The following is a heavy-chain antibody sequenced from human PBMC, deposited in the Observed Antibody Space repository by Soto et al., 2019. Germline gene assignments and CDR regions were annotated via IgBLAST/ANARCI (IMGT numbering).Heavy chain of an antibody. Sequence: EEQLVESGGGLVQPGGSLRLSCAASGFTFSSYAMHWVRQAPGTGLEYVSGINSDGGSTYYANSVKGRFTISRDNSKNTLYIQMGSLRAEDMAVYYCVRVGGYCSGGSCSDYMDVWGKGTTVTVSS. CDR2: INSDGGST. J-gene: IGHJ6*03. CDR1: GFTFSSYA. D-gene: IGHD2-15*01. V-gene: IGHV3-64*01. CDR3: VRVGGYCSGGSCSDYMDV.